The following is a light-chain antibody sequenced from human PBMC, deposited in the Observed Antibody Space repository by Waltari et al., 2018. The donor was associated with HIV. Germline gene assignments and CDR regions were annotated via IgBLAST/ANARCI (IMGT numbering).Light chain of an antibody. Sequence: DTQMPQSPSSLSAAVGDRVTITCRASQGISSYLAWFQQKSGKVPKLLIYDASTLQSGVPSRFSGSGSGTDFSLTISSLQPEDFATYYCQSYYSAPLTFGGGTRVDIK. CDR1: QGISSY. J-gene: IGKJ4*01. CDR2: DAS. V-gene: IGKV1-27*01. CDR3: QSYYSAPLT.